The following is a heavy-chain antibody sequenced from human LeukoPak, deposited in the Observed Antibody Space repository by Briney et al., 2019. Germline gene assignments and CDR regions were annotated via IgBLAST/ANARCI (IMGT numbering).Heavy chain of an antibody. CDR1: GFTFSTNW. V-gene: IGHV3-74*01. D-gene: IGHD6-13*01. Sequence: PGGSLRLSCAASGFTFSTNWMHWVRQAPGKGLVWVSRINSDGSGTIYADSVKGRFTISRDNAKNTLYLQMNSLRAEDTAVYYCARGPGSSWYGGYFQHWGQGTLVTVSS. CDR2: INSDGSGT. J-gene: IGHJ1*01. CDR3: ARGPGSSWYGGYFQH.